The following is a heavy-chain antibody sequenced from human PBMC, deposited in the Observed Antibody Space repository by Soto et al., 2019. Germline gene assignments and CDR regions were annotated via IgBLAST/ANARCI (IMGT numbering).Heavy chain of an antibody. CDR2: IYYSGST. CDR1: VGSVSSGSYY. V-gene: IGHV4-61*01. D-gene: IGHD6-13*01. J-gene: IGHJ6*02. CDR3: ARDTDSSSWYGNYYYGMDV. Sequence: SETLSLICTVSVGSVSSGSYYWSWIRQPPGKGLEWIGYIYYSGSTNYNPSLKSRVTISVDTSKNQFSLKLSSVTAADTAVYYCARDTDSSSWYGNYYYGMDVWGQGTTVPVSS.